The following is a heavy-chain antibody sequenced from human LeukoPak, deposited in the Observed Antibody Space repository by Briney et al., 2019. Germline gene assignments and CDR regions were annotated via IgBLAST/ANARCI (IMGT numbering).Heavy chain of an antibody. D-gene: IGHD7-27*01. CDR1: GFTFSSYW. CDR2: IKQDGSEK. V-gene: IGHV3-7*04. CDR3: GRFTRSGDSVY. Sequence: GGSLRLSCAASGFTFSSYWMSWVRQAPGKGLEWVANIKQDGSEKQYVDSVKGRFAISRDNAENSLYLQMNSLKTEDTAVYYCGRFTRSGDSVYWGQGTLVTVSS. J-gene: IGHJ4*02.